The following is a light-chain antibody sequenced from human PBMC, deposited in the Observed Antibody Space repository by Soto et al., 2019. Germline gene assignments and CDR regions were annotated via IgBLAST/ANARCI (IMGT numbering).Light chain of an antibody. J-gene: IGKJ1*01. V-gene: IGKV1-39*01. CDR2: AAS. CDR1: QTVTSY. CDR3: QKSYRFPKT. Sequence: DVQMTQSPSSLSASVGGSLTLTCRASQTVTSYLNWYQQKPGKAPKLLIYAASTLQSGVPSRFSGSGSGTEFTLTIISLQPEDFATYYCQKSYRFPKTVGRGNKVDIK.